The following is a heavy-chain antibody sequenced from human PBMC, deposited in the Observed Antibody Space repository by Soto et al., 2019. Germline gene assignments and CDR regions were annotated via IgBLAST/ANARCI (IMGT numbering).Heavy chain of an antibody. CDR1: GFTFSSFA. Sequence: PGGSLRLSCAASGFTFSSFAMSWVRQAPGKGLDWVSAISGSGGSTYSADSVKGRFTISRDNSKNTLYLQMNSLRAEDTAVYYCARALPVAKGGFDPWGQGTLVTVS. D-gene: IGHD2-2*01. V-gene: IGHV3-23*01. CDR2: ISGSGGST. CDR3: ARALPVAKGGFDP. J-gene: IGHJ5*02.